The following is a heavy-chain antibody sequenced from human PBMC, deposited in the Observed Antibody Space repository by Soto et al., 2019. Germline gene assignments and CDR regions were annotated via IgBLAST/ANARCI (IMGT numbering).Heavy chain of an antibody. CDR2: ISSSSSYI. J-gene: IGHJ4*02. Sequence: VGSLRLSCAASGFTFSSYSMNWVRQAPGKGLEWVSSISSSSSYIYYADSVKGRFTISRDNAKNSLYLQMNSLRAEDTAVYYCARSSGDFIPFDYWGQGTLVTVSS. D-gene: IGHD4-17*01. CDR1: GFTFSSYS. V-gene: IGHV3-21*01. CDR3: ARSSGDFIPFDY.